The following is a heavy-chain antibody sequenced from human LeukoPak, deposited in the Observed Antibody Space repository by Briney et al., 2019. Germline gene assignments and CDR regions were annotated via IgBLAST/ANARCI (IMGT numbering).Heavy chain of an antibody. CDR2: INSDGSST. CDR3: ARAGKTGAAAFDI. Sequence: PGGSLRLSCAASGFTFSRYWMHWVRQAPGKGLVWVSRINSDGSSTNYADSVKGRFTISRDNTKNTLYLQMNSLRAEDTAVYYCARAGKTGAAAFDIWGQGTMVIVSS. D-gene: IGHD3-10*01. J-gene: IGHJ3*02. CDR1: GFTFSRYW. V-gene: IGHV3-74*01.